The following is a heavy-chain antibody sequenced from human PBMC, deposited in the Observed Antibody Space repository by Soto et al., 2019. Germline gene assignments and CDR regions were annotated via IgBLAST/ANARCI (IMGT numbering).Heavy chain of an antibody. CDR1: GFTFGDAW. CDR3: STLGSS. J-gene: IGHJ5*02. V-gene: IGHV3-15*07. Sequence: GGSLRLSCVASGFTFGDAWMNWVRQAAGKGLEWVGHVKTKSEGETTDYAAPVKGRFTIWRDDSTNTLYLQMNSLKSEDTGKCFCSTLGSSCGQGSQVTVSS. D-gene: IGHD2-15*01. CDR2: VKTKSEGETT.